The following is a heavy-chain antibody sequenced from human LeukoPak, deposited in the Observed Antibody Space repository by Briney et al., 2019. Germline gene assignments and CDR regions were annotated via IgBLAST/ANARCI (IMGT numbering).Heavy chain of an antibody. CDR2: INPNSGGT. J-gene: IGHJ6*02. CDR1: GYTFIGYY. CDR3: ARDRVAAAGRNPYYYYYGMDV. D-gene: IGHD6-13*01. V-gene: IGHV1-2*02. Sequence: ASVKVSCKASGYTFIGYYMHWVRQAPGQGLEWMGWINPNSGGTNYAQKFQGRVTMTRDTSISTAYMELSRLRSDDTAVYYCARDRVAAAGRNPYYYYYGMDVWGQGTTVTVSS.